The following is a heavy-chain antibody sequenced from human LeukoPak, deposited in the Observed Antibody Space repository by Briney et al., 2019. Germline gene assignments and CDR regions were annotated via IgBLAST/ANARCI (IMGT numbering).Heavy chain of an antibody. CDR2: IYYSGST. D-gene: IGHD5-24*01. CDR1: GGSISTYY. Sequence: PSETLSLTCTVSGGSISTYYWTWIRQPPGKGLELIGYIYYSGSTNYNPSLKSRVTISVDTSRNQFSLKLSSVTAADTAVYYCARDLDGYNFGAFDIWGQGTMVTVSS. J-gene: IGHJ3*02. CDR3: ARDLDGYNFGAFDI. V-gene: IGHV4-59*01.